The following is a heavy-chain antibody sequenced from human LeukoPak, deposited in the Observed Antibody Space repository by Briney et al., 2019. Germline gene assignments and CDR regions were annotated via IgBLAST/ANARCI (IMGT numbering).Heavy chain of an antibody. D-gene: IGHD3-10*01. J-gene: IGHJ4*02. CDR3: ARGAYYYGSRSSPFDY. V-gene: IGHV1-18*01. CDR1: GYTFTSYG. Sequence: ASVKVSCKASGYTFTSYGISWVRQAPGQGLEWMGWISAYNGNTNYAQKFQGRVTMTTDTSTSTAYMELRSLRSDDTAVYYCARGAYYYGSRSSPFDYWGQGTLVTVSS. CDR2: ISAYNGNT.